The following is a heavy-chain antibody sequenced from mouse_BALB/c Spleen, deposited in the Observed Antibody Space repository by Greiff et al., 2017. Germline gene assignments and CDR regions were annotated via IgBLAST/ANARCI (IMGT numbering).Heavy chain of an antibody. CDR3: ARDYDFDY. Sequence: VQLQESGPDLVKPGASVKLSCKTSGYTFTEYTMHWVKQSPGKSLEWIGGINHNNGGTSYNQKFKGKATLTVDKSSITAYMELRSVTSEDSAVCYCARDYDFDYWGQGTTVTVSA. D-gene: IGHD2-4*01. CDR2: INHNNGGT. CDR1: GYTFTEYT. V-gene: IGHV1-18*01. J-gene: IGHJ2*01.